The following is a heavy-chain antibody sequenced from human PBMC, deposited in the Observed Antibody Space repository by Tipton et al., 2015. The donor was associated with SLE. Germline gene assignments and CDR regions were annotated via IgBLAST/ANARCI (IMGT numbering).Heavy chain of an antibody. CDR3: ASAAYSSSSDGFDV. J-gene: IGHJ3*01. V-gene: IGHV4-61*09. CDR2: IYSGGGT. CDR1: GGSITTNNFF. D-gene: IGHD6-6*01. Sequence: TLSLTCSVSGGSITTNNFFWSWIRQPAGKGLEWIAHIYSGGGTNYNPSLTSRVSMSVDTSKKQFSLNLSLVTAADTAVYYCASAAYSSSSDGFDVWGQGTMVTVTS.